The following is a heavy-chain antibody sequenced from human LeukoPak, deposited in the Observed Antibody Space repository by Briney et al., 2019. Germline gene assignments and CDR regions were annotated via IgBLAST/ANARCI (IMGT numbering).Heavy chain of an antibody. J-gene: IGHJ4*02. CDR1: GGSISRYY. CDR2: ISDTGST. Sequence: SETLSLTCSVSGGSISRYYWSWIRQPPGKRLEWIGYISDTGSTNYNPSLKGRVTISRDTSNNQFSLKLTSVTAADTAMYYCVRGGVQSYDCWGQGTLVTVSS. V-gene: IGHV4-59*01. D-gene: IGHD1-26*01. CDR3: VRGGVQSYDC.